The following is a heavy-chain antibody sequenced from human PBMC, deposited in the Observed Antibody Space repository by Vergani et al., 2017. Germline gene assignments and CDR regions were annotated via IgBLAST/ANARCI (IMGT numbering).Heavy chain of an antibody. CDR1: GFTFDDYA. J-gene: IGHJ3*02. CDR3: ARDYLI. Sequence: EVQLVESGGGLVQPGRSLRLSCAASGFTFDDYAMHWVRQAPGKGLEWVSGISWNSGSIGYADSVKGRFTISRDNAKNSLYLQMNSLRAEDTAVYYCARDYLIWGQGTMVTVSS. V-gene: IGHV3-9*01. CDR2: ISWNSGSI.